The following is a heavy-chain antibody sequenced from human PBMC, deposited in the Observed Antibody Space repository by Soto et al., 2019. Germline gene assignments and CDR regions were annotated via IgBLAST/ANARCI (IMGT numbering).Heavy chain of an antibody. Sequence: QVQLVESGGGVVQPGRSLRLSCAASGFTFSSYGMHWVRQAPGKGLEWVAVISYDGSNKYYADSVKGRFTISRDNSKNTLDLQMNSLRAEDTAVYYCAKAVGCSGGSCYAMGAYYYYGMDVWGQGTTVTVSS. D-gene: IGHD2-15*01. CDR2: ISYDGSNK. V-gene: IGHV3-30*18. J-gene: IGHJ6*02. CDR1: GFTFSSYG. CDR3: AKAVGCSGGSCYAMGAYYYYGMDV.